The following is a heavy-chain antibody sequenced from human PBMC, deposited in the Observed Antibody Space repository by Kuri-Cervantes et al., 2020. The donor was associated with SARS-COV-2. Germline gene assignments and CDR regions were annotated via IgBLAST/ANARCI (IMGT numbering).Heavy chain of an antibody. Sequence: LSCVIYGASVSSNSAAWDWIRQSPSRGLEWLGRTYYNSQWYTDYSPSVKSRIIIRSDTSKNHVSLQLNSVTPEDTAVYYCAREQISLIVLQSGTFAIWGQGTMVTVSS. CDR1: GASVSSNSAA. CDR2: TYYNSQWYT. CDR3: AREQISLIVLQSGTFAI. J-gene: IGHJ3*02. D-gene: IGHD3-22*01. V-gene: IGHV6-1*01.